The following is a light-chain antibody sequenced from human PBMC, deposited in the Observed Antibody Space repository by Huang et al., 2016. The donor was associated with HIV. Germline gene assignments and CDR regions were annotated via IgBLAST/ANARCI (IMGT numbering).Light chain of an antibody. J-gene: IGKJ4*01. CDR3: QQRSNWPRALT. Sequence: EIVLTQSPATLSLSPGERATLSCRASQSVGSYLAWYQQKPGQAPRLLIYDASNRATGIPARVSGSGCGTDFTLTISSLEPEDFAVYYCQQRSNWPRALTFGGGTKVEIK. V-gene: IGKV3-11*01. CDR1: QSVGSY. CDR2: DAS.